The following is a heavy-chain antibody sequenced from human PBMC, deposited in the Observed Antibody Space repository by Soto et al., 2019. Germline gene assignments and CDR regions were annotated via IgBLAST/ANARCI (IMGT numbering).Heavy chain of an antibody. Sequence: QVQLVESGGGVVQPGRSLRLSCAASGFTFSSYGIHWVRQAPGKGLEWGAVISYDGSNKYYADSVKGRFTISRDNSKNTLYLQVNSLRADDTAVYYCAKQVLPHHNWFDPWGQGTLVTVSS. CDR1: GFTFSSYG. D-gene: IGHD2-15*01. CDR3: AKQVLPHHNWFDP. V-gene: IGHV3-30*18. J-gene: IGHJ5*02. CDR2: ISYDGSNK.